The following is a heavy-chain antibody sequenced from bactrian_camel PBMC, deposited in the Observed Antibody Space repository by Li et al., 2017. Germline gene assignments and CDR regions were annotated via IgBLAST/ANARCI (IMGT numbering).Heavy chain of an antibody. CDR1: GFKYSKSY. D-gene: IGHD5*01. Sequence: VQLVESGGGSAQAGGSLRLSCARSGFKYSKSYMAWFRQAPGKEREGVAAIDGAGTRTYYSESVKERFTISRDNAENTMYLQLNSLKTEDTAMYYCAKYICSGRGTCYGMEYWGKGTQVTVS. V-gene: IGHV3S40*01. J-gene: IGHJ7*01. CDR2: IDGAGTRT.